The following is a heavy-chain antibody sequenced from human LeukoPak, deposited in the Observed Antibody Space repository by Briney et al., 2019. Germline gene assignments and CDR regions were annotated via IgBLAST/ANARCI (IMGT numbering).Heavy chain of an antibody. Sequence: ASVKVSCKASGYTFTSYGINWVRQAPGQGLEWMGWISAYNGNTNYAQKLQGRVTMTTDTSTSTAYMELRSLRSDDTAVYYCAREARSPNCGGDCYLYYFDYWGQGTLVTVSS. J-gene: IGHJ4*02. CDR1: GYTFTSYG. CDR3: AREARSPNCGGDCYLYYFDY. CDR2: ISAYNGNT. D-gene: IGHD2-21*02. V-gene: IGHV1-18*01.